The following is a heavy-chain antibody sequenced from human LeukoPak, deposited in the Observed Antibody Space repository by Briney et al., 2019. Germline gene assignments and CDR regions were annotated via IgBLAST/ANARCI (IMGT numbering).Heavy chain of an antibody. V-gene: IGHV1-2*03. Sequence: LGASVKVSCKASGYTFTGHYVHWVRQAPGQGLEWMGWIDPSSGGTNSAQKFQGRVTMARDTSITTVYMELSSLTSDDTAIYFCARDRIAPAGSIIDYWGQGTLVTVSS. CDR2: IDPSSGGT. CDR3: ARDRIAPAGSIIDY. CDR1: GYTFTGHY. D-gene: IGHD6-13*01. J-gene: IGHJ4*02.